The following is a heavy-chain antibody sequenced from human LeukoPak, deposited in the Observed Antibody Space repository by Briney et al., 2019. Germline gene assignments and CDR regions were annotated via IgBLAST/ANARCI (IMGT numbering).Heavy chain of an antibody. CDR1: GGSISGGSYY. V-gene: IGHV4-61*02. J-gene: IGHJ4*02. Sequence: SETLSLTCTVSGGSISGGSYYWSWIRQPAGKGLEWIGRIYTSGSTNYNPSLKSRVTISVDTSKNQFSLKLSSVTAADTAVYYCARVRGQWLVLYYFDYWGQGTLVTVSS. CDR2: IYTSGST. CDR3: ARVRGQWLVLYYFDY. D-gene: IGHD6-19*01.